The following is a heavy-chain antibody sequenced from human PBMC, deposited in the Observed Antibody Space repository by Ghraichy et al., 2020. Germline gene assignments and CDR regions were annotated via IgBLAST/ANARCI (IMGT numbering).Heavy chain of an antibody. CDR2: INHSGST. Sequence: SETLSLTCAVYGGPFSGYYWSWIRQPPGKGLEWIGEINHSGSTNYNPSLKSRVTISVDTSKNQFSLKLNSVTAADTAVYYCARGRYSSSSRGDAFDIWGQGTMVTVSS. V-gene: IGHV4-34*01. CDR3: ARGRYSSSSRGDAFDI. CDR1: GGPFSGYY. J-gene: IGHJ3*02. D-gene: IGHD6-6*01.